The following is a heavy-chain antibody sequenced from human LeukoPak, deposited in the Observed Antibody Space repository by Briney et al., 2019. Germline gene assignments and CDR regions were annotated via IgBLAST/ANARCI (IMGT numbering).Heavy chain of an antibody. Sequence: SETLSLTCTVSGGSISCYFWSWIRQPPGKGLEWIGYMYHSESTNYNPSLKSRVTMSVDTSKMQFSLKLSSVAAADTAVYYCARETRSSGWFEYWGQGTLVTVSS. CDR3: ARETRSSGWFEY. J-gene: IGHJ4*02. CDR1: GGSISCYF. D-gene: IGHD6-19*01. CDR2: MYHSEST. V-gene: IGHV4-59*01.